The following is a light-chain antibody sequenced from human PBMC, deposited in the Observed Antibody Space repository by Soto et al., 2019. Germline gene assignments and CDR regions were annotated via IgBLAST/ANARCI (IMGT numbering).Light chain of an antibody. CDR3: QQSYSTRRT. CDR2: AAS. CDR1: QSISSY. Sequence: DIQMTQSPSSLSASVGDRVTITCRASQSISSYLNWYQQKPGQAPKLLIYAASSLQSGVPSRFSGSGSGTDFTLTISSLQPEDFATYYCQQSYSTRRTFGQGTKVEIK. V-gene: IGKV1-39*01. J-gene: IGKJ1*01.